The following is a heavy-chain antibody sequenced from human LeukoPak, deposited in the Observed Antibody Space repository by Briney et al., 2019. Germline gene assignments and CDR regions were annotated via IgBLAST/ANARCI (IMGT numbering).Heavy chain of an antibody. CDR1: GFTFSYYS. CDR2: SNTDGTI. J-gene: IGHJ3*01. CDR3: VRDRDYAFDF. Sequence: GGSLRLSCAASGFTFSYYSMNWVRQAPGKGLEWISYSNTDGTISYSDSVKGRFTISRDNAENSLYLQMNSLRDEDTAVYFCVRDRDYAFDFWGQGTMVTVSS. V-gene: IGHV3-48*02.